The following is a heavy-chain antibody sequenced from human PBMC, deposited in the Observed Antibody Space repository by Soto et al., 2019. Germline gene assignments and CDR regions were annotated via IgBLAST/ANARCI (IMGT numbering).Heavy chain of an antibody. CDR2: ISQDGGDR. CDR1: GFSFISYY. Sequence: QTGGSLRLSCAASGFSFISYYMTWARHVPGRGLEWLAKISQDGGDRAYVDSVRGRFTISRDNAKKSVYLQMDRLRVEDTAVYCCGRLARGDAGGTFWGQGTLVTVSS. D-gene: IGHD2-15*01. CDR3: GRLARGDAGGTF. V-gene: IGHV3-7*03. J-gene: IGHJ4*02.